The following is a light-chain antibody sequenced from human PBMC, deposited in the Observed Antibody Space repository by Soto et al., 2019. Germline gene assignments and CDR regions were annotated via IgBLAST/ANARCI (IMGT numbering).Light chain of an antibody. CDR1: QSVSYK. Sequence: EMVMTQSPATLSVSPGDRATLSCRASQSVSYKLAWYQQKPGQPPRLLIYDTSTRATGIPARFSGSGSGTEFTLTISRLEPEDFAVYYCQQYGSSLTFGGGTKVEIK. J-gene: IGKJ4*01. V-gene: IGKV3-15*01. CDR2: DTS. CDR3: QQYGSSLT.